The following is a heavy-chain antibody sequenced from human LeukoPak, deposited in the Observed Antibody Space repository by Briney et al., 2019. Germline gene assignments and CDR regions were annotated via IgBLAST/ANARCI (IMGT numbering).Heavy chain of an antibody. Sequence: SETLSLTCAVSGGSISSDNWWSWVRQPPGKGLEWIGEIYHSGSTNYNPSLKSRVSISVDTSKNQFSLKLSSVTAADTAVYYCARIRRHLRFLEWLHAFDIWGQGTMVTVSS. V-gene: IGHV4-4*02. D-gene: IGHD3-3*01. CDR3: ARIRRHLRFLEWLHAFDI. CDR2: IYHSGST. CDR1: GGSISSDNW. J-gene: IGHJ3*02.